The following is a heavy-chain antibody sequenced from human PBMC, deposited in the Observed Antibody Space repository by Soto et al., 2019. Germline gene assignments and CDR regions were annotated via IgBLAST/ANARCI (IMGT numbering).Heavy chain of an antibody. CDR3: ATLPPTPDGFDP. CDR2: MNPNSGAT. D-gene: IGHD2-15*01. J-gene: IGHJ5*02. V-gene: IGHV1-2*06. Sequence: ASVKVSCKASGYTFTGYFIHWLRQAPGQGLEWMGRMNPNSGATNYAPKFQGRVSMTRDTSIRTAYMELASLRSDDTAVYYCATLPPTPDGFDPWGQGTLVTVSS. CDR1: GYTFTGYF.